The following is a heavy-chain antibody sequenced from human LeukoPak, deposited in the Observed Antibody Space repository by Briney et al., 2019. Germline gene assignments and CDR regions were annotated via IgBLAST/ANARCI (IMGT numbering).Heavy chain of an antibody. D-gene: IGHD1-26*01. V-gene: IGHV3-53*01. CDR3: AKDRVVGTTRDFDY. J-gene: IGHJ4*02. Sequence: GGSLRLSCAASGFTVSSNYMSWVRQAPGKGLEWVSVIYSGGSTYYADSVKGRFTISRDNSKNTLYLQMNSLRAEDTAVYYCAKDRVVGTTRDFDYWGQGTLVTVSS. CDR1: GFTVSSNY. CDR2: IYSGGST.